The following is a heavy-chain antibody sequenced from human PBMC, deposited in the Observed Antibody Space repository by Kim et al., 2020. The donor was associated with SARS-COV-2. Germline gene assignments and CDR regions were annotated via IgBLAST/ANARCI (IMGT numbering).Heavy chain of an antibody. CDR2: INYFGSA. Sequence: SETLSLTCGVYGGSFSHYYWTWIRQSPETGIQWLGEINYFGSAHYNPSLTGRLTISLDTPRRQFSLDLNAVTAADNGLYFCATGFCGGDCDYGKLDYFD. J-gene: IGHJ4*01. V-gene: IGHV4-34*08. D-gene: IGHD2-21*02. CDR3: ATGFCGGDCDYGKLDYFD. CDR1: GGSFSHYY.